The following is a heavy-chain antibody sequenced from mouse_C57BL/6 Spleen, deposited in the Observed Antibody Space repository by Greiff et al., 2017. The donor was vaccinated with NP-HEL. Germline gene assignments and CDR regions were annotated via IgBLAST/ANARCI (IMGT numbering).Heavy chain of an antibody. CDR1: GYAFSSYW. V-gene: IGHV1-80*01. D-gene: IGHD2-1*01. Sequence: QVQLQQSGAELVKPGASVKISCKASGYAFSSYWMNWVKQRPGQGLEWIGQIYPGDGDTNYNGKFKGKATLTADKSSSTAYMQLSSLTSEDSAVYFCAQGGNYGGFAYWGQGTLVTVSA. J-gene: IGHJ3*01. CDR3: AQGGNYGGFAY. CDR2: IYPGDGDT.